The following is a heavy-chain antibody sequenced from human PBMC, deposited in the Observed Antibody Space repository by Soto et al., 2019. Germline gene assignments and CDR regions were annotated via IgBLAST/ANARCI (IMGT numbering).Heavy chain of an antibody. Sequence: ASVKVSCKASGYTFTSYGISWVRQAPGQGLEWMGWISAYNGNTNYAQKLQGRVTMTTDTSTSTAYMELRSLRSDDTAVYYCARDRRIYSSSWYSWTETNDNWFDPWGQGTLVTVSS. D-gene: IGHD6-13*01. CDR2: ISAYNGNT. J-gene: IGHJ5*02. CDR1: GYTFTSYG. CDR3: ARDRRIYSSSWYSWTETNDNWFDP. V-gene: IGHV1-18*01.